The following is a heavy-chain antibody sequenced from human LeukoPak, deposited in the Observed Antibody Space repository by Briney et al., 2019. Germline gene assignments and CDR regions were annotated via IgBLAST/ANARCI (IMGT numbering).Heavy chain of an antibody. D-gene: IGHD6-19*01. V-gene: IGHV3-7*01. CDR1: GFTFSTYW. CDR3: ARQFAYSSGCDS. Sequence: PGGSLRLSCAATGFTFSTYWMSWVRQAPGKGLEWVANIKQDGSAKYYVDSVKGRFTISRDNAKNSLYLQVNSLTAEDTAVYYCARQFAYSSGCDSWGQGTLVTVSS. J-gene: IGHJ4*02. CDR2: IKQDGSAK.